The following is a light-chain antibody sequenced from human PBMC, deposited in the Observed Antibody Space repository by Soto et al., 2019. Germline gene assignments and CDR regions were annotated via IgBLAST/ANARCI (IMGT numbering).Light chain of an antibody. V-gene: IGLV1-44*01. Sequence: QSVLTQPPSASGTPGQRVTMSCSGSSSNIGSNTVNWYQQLPGTAPKLLIYSNNQRPSGVPDRFSGSKSGTSASLAIGGLKCGEEDDYYCAAWNNSRRGGVFGGGTNLPV. CDR2: SNN. J-gene: IGLJ3*02. CDR3: AAWNNSRRGGV. CDR1: SSNIGSNT.